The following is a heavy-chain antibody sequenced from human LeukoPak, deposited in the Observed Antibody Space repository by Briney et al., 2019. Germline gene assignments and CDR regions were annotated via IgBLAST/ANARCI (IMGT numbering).Heavy chain of an antibody. D-gene: IGHD3-9*01. Sequence: GGSLRLSCEASGFRFGDYYMAWIRQAPGKGLEWISWMSSRSGTTQYADSVKGRFTISRDNATNSLYLQMNSLTAEDTAVYYCATDGTPERITIFSHYFDSWGQGTLVTVSS. J-gene: IGHJ4*02. V-gene: IGHV3-11*01. CDR3: ATDGTPERITIFSHYFDS. CDR1: GFRFGDYY. CDR2: MSSRSGTT.